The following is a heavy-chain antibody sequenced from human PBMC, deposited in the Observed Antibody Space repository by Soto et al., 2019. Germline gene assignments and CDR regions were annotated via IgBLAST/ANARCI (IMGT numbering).Heavy chain of an antibody. J-gene: IGHJ4*02. CDR2: IWYDGSNK. V-gene: IGHV3-33*01. Sequence: GGSLRLSCAASGFTFSSYGMHWVRQAPGKGLEWVAIIWYDGSNKYYADSLKGRFTISRDNSKNTLYLQMNSLRAEDTAIYCCARSKYCSSTSCYAFDYWGQGTLVTVSS. CDR3: ARSKYCSSTSCYAFDY. CDR1: GFTFSSYG. D-gene: IGHD2-2*01.